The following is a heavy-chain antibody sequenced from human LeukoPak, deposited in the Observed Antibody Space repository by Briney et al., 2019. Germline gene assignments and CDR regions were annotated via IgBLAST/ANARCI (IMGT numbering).Heavy chain of an antibody. CDR2: INQDDTQK. CDR3: ARSGAFNYGMDV. V-gene: IGHV3-7*03. J-gene: IGHJ6*02. Sequence: GGSLRLSCAASGFTFSSYWMSWVRQAPGKGLEWVANINQDDTQKYYVDSVKGRFAISRDNSKNTLYLQMNSLRAEDTAVYYCARSGAFNYGMDVWGQGTTVTVSS. D-gene: IGHD1-26*01. CDR1: GFTFSSYW.